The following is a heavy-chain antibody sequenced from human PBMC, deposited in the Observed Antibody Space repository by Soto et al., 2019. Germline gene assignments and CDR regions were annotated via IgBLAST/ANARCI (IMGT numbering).Heavy chain of an antibody. CDR2: IYPGDSDT. J-gene: IGHJ4*02. CDR1: GYSFTSYW. D-gene: IGHD3-10*01. CDR3: ARLRGQGNYYGSGSPNYYFDY. Sequence: GESLKISCKGSGYSFTSYWIGWVRQMPGKGLEWMGIIYPGDSDTRYSPSFQGQVTISADKSISTAYLQWSSLKASDTAMYYCARLRGQGNYYGSGSPNYYFDYWGQGTLVTVSS. V-gene: IGHV5-51*01.